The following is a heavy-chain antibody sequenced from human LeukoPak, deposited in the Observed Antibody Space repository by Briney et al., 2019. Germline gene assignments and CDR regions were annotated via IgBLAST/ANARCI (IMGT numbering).Heavy chain of an antibody. J-gene: IGHJ4*02. Sequence: SETLSLTCTVSGGSISSYYWSWIRQPPGKGLKWIGYIYYSGSTNYNPSLKSRVTISVDTSKNQFSLKLSSVTAADTAVYYCARAAYGDFSFDYWGQGTLVTVSS. CDR1: GGSISSYY. D-gene: IGHD4-17*01. CDR3: ARAAYGDFSFDY. V-gene: IGHV4-59*08. CDR2: IYYSGST.